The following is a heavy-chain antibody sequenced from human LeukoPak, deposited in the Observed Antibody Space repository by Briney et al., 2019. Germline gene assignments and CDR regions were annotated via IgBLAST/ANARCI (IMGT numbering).Heavy chain of an antibody. D-gene: IGHD6-13*01. CDR2: MNPNSGNT. J-gene: IGHJ4*02. CDR3: ARVSGTAAGTFDY. Sequence: ASVRVSCKASGYTFTSYDINWVRQAPGQGLEWMGWMNPNSGNTGYVQKFQGRVTMTRNTSISTAYMELSSLRSEDTAVYYCARVSGTAAGTFDYWGQGTLVTVSS. CDR1: GYTFTSYD. V-gene: IGHV1-8*01.